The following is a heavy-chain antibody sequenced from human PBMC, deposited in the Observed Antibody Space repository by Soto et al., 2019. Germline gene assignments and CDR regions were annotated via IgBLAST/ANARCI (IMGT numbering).Heavy chain of an antibody. Sequence: SQTLSLTCAISGDSVSSKSAAWNWIRQSLSRGLEWLGRTYYRSKWYNDYAVSVKSRITINPDTSKNQFSLQLNSVTPEDTAVYYCARDQYYYDSSGLFDYWGQGTLVTVSS. J-gene: IGHJ4*02. CDR3: ARDQYYYDSSGLFDY. CDR2: TYYRSKWYN. V-gene: IGHV6-1*01. CDR1: GDSVSSKSAA. D-gene: IGHD3-22*01.